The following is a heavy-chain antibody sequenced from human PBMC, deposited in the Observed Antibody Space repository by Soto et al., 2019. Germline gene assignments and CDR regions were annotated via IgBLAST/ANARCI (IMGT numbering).Heavy chain of an antibody. V-gene: IGHV4-61*01. D-gene: IGHD6-19*01. CDR3: AREGIAVAGTQRYNWFDP. J-gene: IGHJ5*02. CDR2: IYYSGST. Sequence: QVQLQESGPGLVKPSETLSLTCTVSGGSVSSGSYYWSWIRQPPGKGLEWIGYIYYSGSTNYNPPLKSRATISVDTSKNQFSLKRSSVTAADTAVYYCAREGIAVAGTQRYNWFDPWGQGTLVTVSS. CDR1: GGSVSSGSYY.